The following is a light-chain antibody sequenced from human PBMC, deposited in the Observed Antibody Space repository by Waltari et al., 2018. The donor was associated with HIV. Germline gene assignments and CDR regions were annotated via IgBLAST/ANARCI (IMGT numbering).Light chain of an antibody. CDR1: SRDVGGYTY. Sequence: QSALTQPRSVSGSPGQSVTISCTGSSRDVGGYTYVSWFQHRPGKAPKLILYDVSERPSGGPDRFTGSKSGNTASLTISGLQAEEEADYYCCSYAGDNYTVFGTGTRVTVL. J-gene: IGLJ1*01. CDR2: DVS. CDR3: CSYAGDNYTV. V-gene: IGLV2-11*01.